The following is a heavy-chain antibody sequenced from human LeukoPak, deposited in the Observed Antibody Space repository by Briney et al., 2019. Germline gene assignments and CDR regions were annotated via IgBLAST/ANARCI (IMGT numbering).Heavy chain of an antibody. CDR3: ARGGSGYRYYYYYYMDV. CDR2: IYYSGST. Sequence: SETLSLTCTVSGGSISSSSYYWGWIRQPPGKGLEWIGSIYYSGSTYYNPSLKSRVTISVDTSENQFSLKLSSVTAADTAVYYCARGGSGYRYYYYYYMDVWGKGTTVTVSS. CDR1: GGSISSSSYY. J-gene: IGHJ6*03. V-gene: IGHV4-39*07. D-gene: IGHD3-22*01.